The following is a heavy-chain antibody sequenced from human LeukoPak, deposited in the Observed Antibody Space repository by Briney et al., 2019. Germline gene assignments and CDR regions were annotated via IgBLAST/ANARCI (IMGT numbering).Heavy chain of an antibody. CDR2: INHSGST. V-gene: IGHV4-34*01. CDR1: GGSFSGYY. D-gene: IGHD2-2*01. CDR3: ARAGYCSSSSCYLNY. Sequence: SETLSLTCAAYGGSFSGYYWSWVRQPPGKGLEWIGEINHSGSTNYNPSLKSRVTISVDTSKNQFSLKLRPVTAADTAVYYCARAGYCSSSSCYLNYWGQGTLVTVSS. J-gene: IGHJ4*02.